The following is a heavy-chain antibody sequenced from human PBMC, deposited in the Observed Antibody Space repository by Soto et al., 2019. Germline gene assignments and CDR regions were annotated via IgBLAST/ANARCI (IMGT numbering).Heavy chain of an antibody. V-gene: IGHV3-74*02. CDR1: GFTFSNYW. Sequence: EVQLVESGGGLVQPGGSLRLSCAASGFTFSNYWMYWVRQAPGKGLEWVSRINSDGSVSSHADSVRGRLTISRDNVKNTLYLHMDSLRAEDTAVYFRARGDCVGGTWYSLAGSFFYYMDVWGKGTTVTVFS. CDR3: ARGDCVGGTWYSLAGSFFYYMDV. D-gene: IGHD2-15*01. CDR2: INSDGSVS. J-gene: IGHJ6*03.